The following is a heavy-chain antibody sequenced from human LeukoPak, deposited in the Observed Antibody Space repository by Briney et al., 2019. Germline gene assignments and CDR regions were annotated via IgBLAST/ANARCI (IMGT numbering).Heavy chain of an antibody. V-gene: IGHV3-23*01. CDR1: GFTFSSYA. CDR3: AKEASISSSWYASIYYYYGMDV. Sequence: GGSLRLSCAASGFTFSSYAMSWVRQAPGKGLEWVSAISGSGGSTYYADSVKGRFTISRDNSKNTLYLQMNSLRAEDTAVYYCAKEASISSSWYASIYYYYGMDVRGQGTTVTVSS. J-gene: IGHJ6*02. CDR2: ISGSGGST. D-gene: IGHD6-13*01.